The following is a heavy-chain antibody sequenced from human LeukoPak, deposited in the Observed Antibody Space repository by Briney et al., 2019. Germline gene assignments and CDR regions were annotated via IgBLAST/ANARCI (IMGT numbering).Heavy chain of an antibody. CDR1: GFTFSSYA. V-gene: IGHV3-23*01. CDR2: ISGSGGST. D-gene: IGHD2-15*01. J-gene: IGHJ4*02. Sequence: PGGSLRLSCAASGFTFSSYAMSWVRQAPGKGLEWVSAISGSGGSTYYADSVKGRFTISRDNSKNTLYLQMNSLRAEDTAVHYCAKTSLRVVADYYFDYWGQGTLVTVSS. CDR3: AKTSLRVVADYYFDY.